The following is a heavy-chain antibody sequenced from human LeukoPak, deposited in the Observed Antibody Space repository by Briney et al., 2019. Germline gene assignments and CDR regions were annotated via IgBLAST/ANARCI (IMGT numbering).Heavy chain of an antibody. CDR2: MNRDGSEK. Sequence: PGGSLRLSCAASGFTFSDYWLSWVRQAPGKGLGWVANMNRDGSEKNYVDSMKGRITISRDNAKNSLYLQMNSLRVEDTAVYYCARDGGVIRFGGQDVWGQGTTVTVS. D-gene: IGHD3-16*01. V-gene: IGHV3-7*01. CDR1: GFTFSDYW. CDR3: ARDGGVIRFGGQDV. J-gene: IGHJ6*02.